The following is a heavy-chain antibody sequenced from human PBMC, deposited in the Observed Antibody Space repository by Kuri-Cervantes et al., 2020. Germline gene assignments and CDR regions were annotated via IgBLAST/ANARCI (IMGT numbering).Heavy chain of an antibody. D-gene: IGHD2-15*01. V-gene: IGHV1-2*02. CDR3: ARGYCSGGSCYFVNYYYYMDV. CDR1: GYTFTAYY. Sequence: ASVKVSCKTSGYTFTAYYMHWVRQAPGQGLEWMGWINPNSGGTNYAQKFQGRVTMTRDTSISTAYMELSRLRSDDTAVYYCARGYCSGGSCYFVNYYYYMDVWGKGTTVTVSS. J-gene: IGHJ6*03. CDR2: INPNSGGT.